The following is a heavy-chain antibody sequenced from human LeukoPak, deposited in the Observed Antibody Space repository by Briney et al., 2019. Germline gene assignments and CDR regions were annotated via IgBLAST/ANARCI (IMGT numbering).Heavy chain of an antibody. D-gene: IGHD3-9*01. CDR1: GYTFTSYG. V-gene: IGHV1-18*01. Sequence: GASVKVSCKASGYTFTSYGISWVRQAPGQGLEWMGWISAYNGNTNYAQKLQGRVTMTTDTSTSTAYMELRSPRSDDTAVYYCAREVEYYDILTGYYNYYGMDVWGQGTTVTVSS. J-gene: IGHJ6*02. CDR3: AREVEYYDILTGYYNYYGMDV. CDR2: ISAYNGNT.